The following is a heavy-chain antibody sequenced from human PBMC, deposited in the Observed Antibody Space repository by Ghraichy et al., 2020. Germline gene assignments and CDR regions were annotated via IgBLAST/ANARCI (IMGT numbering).Heavy chain of an antibody. J-gene: IGHJ4*02. CDR2: IYHSGST. CDR1: GGSISRSNW. D-gene: IGHD3-9*01. CDR3: ARSRYYDVLTGDSNHLYFDS. Sequence: ESLNISCAVSGGSISRSNWWSWVRQTPGKGLEWIGEIYHSGSTNSKPSLKSRVTISVDKSKNQFSLNLTSVTAADTAVYYCARSRYYDVLTGDSNHLYFDSWGQGTLVTVSS. V-gene: IGHV4-4*02.